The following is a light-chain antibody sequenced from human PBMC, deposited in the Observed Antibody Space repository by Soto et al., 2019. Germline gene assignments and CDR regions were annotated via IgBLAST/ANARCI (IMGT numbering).Light chain of an antibody. CDR1: QSVSSSY. J-gene: IGKJ4*01. V-gene: IGKV3-20*01. Sequence: EIVLTQSPGTLSLSPGERATLSCRASQSVSSSYLAWYQQKPGQAPRLLIFGTSSRATGIPDRFSGSGSGTDFTLTISRVEPEDFAVYFCQQHGSSPLTFGGGTKVDIK. CDR3: QQHGSSPLT. CDR2: GTS.